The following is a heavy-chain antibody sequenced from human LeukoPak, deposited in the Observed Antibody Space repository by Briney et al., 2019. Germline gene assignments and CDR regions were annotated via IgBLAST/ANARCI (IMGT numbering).Heavy chain of an antibody. J-gene: IGHJ6*02. V-gene: IGHV1-69*08. CDR2: IIPTLSSA. CDR3: ARENYDFWSGYYVPPPRYGMDV. CDR1: GGTFSDYI. Sequence: GASVKVSCKASGGTFSDYIVSWVRQAPGQGLEWMGRIIPTLSSANYAQKFQGRVTFTADKSTSTVYMELSSLRSEDTAVYYCARENYDFWSGYYVPPPRYGMDVWGQGTTVTVSS. D-gene: IGHD3-3*01.